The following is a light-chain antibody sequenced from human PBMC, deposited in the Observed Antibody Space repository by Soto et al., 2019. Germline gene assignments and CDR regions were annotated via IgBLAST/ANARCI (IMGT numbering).Light chain of an antibody. V-gene: IGLV2-14*01. CDR1: SSDVGGYNY. Sequence: QSTLTQPACVSGSPGQSSTISYTGTSSDVGGYNYVSWYQQHPGKAPKLMIYDVSNRPSGVSNRFSGSKSGNTASLTISGLQAEDEADYYCSSYTSSSLVVFGGGTKLTVL. CDR3: SSYTSSSLVV. J-gene: IGLJ2*01. CDR2: DVS.